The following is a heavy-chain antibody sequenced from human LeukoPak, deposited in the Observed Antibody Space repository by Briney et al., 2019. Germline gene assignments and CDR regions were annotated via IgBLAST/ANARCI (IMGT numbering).Heavy chain of an antibody. D-gene: IGHD2-15*01. V-gene: IGHV3-23*01. CDR2: ISGSGGST. J-gene: IGHJ4*02. Sequence: PGGSLRLSCAASGFTFSSYAMSWVRQAPGKGLEWVSAISGSGGSTYYADSVKGRFTISRDNSKNTLYLQMNSLRAEDTAVYYCAKDLGYCSGGSCYGMDYWGQGTLVTVSS. CDR1: GFTFSSYA. CDR3: AKDLGYCSGGSCYGMDY.